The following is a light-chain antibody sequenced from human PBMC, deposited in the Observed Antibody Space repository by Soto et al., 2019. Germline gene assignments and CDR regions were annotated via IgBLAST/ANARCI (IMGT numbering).Light chain of an antibody. CDR1: SSIIGSNT. CDR3: ASWDDSLNGLV. CDR2: TNN. Sequence: QSVLTQPPSASGTPGQRVTISCSGGSSIIGSNTVNWYQQIPGTAPKLLIYTNNLRPSGVRDRFSGSKSGTSASLAISGLQSDDEADYYCASWDDSLNGLVFGGGTKVTVL. J-gene: IGLJ3*02. V-gene: IGLV1-44*01.